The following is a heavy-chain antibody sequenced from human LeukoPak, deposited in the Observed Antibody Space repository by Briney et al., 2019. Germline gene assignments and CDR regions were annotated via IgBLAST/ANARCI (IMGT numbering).Heavy chain of an antibody. Sequence: SQTLSLTCTVSGGSISSGGYYWSWIRQHPGKGLEWIGYIYYSGSTYYNPSLKSRVTISVDTSKNQFSLKLSSVTAADTAVYYCARGAVRGSDAFDIWGQGTMVTVSS. CDR1: GGSISSGGYY. D-gene: IGHD3-10*01. V-gene: IGHV4-31*03. J-gene: IGHJ3*02. CDR2: IYYSGST. CDR3: ARGAVRGSDAFDI.